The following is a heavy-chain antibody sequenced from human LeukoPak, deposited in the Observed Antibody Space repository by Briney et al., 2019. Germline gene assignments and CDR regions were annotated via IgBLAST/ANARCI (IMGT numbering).Heavy chain of an antibody. CDR3: ARQDCSSTSCYMDY. Sequence: KCGESLKISCKGSGYSFTSYWIGWVRQMPEKGLEWMGIIYPGDSDTRYSPSFQGQVTISADKSISTAYLQWSSLKASDTAMYYCARQDCSSTSCYMDYWGQGTLVTVSS. J-gene: IGHJ4*02. D-gene: IGHD2-2*02. CDR2: IYPGDSDT. V-gene: IGHV5-51*01. CDR1: GYSFTSYW.